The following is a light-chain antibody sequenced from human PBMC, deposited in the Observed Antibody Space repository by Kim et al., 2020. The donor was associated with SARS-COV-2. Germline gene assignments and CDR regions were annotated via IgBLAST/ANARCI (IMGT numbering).Light chain of an antibody. V-gene: IGKV3-20*01. J-gene: IGKJ4*01. CDR2: AAS. CDR3: HQYGDSPLT. CDR1: RYVTSNY. Sequence: PAGTATLSCRARRYVTSNYLAWYQHTPGQAPRLLIYAASIRATAIPDRFSGSGSGTDFALTISRLEPEDFAVYYCHQYGDSPLTVGGGTKVDIK.